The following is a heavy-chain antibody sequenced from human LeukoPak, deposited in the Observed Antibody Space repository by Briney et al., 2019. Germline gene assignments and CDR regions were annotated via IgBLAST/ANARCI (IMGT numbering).Heavy chain of an antibody. CDR3: AREGGYCSSTSCSGYWYFDL. V-gene: IGHV3-11*04. CDR2: ISSSGGTI. J-gene: IGHJ2*01. D-gene: IGHD2-2*01. CDR1: GFTFSDYY. Sequence: GGSLRLSCAASGFTFSDYYMSWIRQAPGKGLEWVSYISSSGGTIYYADSVKGRFTISRDNAKNSLYLQMNSLRAEDTAVYYCAREGGYCSSTSCSGYWYFDLWGRGTLVTVSS.